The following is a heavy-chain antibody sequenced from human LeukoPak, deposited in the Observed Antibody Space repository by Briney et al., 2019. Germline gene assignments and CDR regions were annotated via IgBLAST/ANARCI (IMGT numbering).Heavy chain of an antibody. Sequence: SETLSLTCTVSGGSISSYYWSWIRQPPGKGLEWIGYIYYSGSTIYYPSLKSRVTISVDTSKNQFSLKLSSVTAADTALYYCATGGVRNFDYWGQGTLVTVSS. CDR1: GGSISSYY. D-gene: IGHD3-10*02. CDR3: ATGGVRNFDY. J-gene: IGHJ4*02. V-gene: IGHV4-59*01. CDR2: IYYSGST.